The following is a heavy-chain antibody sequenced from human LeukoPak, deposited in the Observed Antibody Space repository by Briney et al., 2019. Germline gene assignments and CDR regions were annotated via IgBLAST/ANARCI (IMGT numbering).Heavy chain of an antibody. V-gene: IGHV4-30-4*01. Sequence: KSSETLSLTCTVSGGSISSGDYYWSWIRQPPGKGLEWIGYIYYSGSTYYNPSLKSRVTISVDTSKNQFSLKLSSVTAADTAVYYCARLSPTDGPRYCSSTSCYRAYYYYYGMDVWGQGTTVTVSS. CDR1: GGSISSGDYY. CDR3: ARLSPTDGPRYCSSTSCYRAYYYYYGMDV. CDR2: IYYSGST. J-gene: IGHJ6*02. D-gene: IGHD2-2*01.